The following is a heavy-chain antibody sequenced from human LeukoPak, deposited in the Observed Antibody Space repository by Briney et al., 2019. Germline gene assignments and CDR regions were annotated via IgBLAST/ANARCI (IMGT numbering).Heavy chain of an antibody. CDR2: ISYDGSNK. V-gene: IGHV3-30*18. J-gene: IGHJ3*02. CDR1: GFTFSSYG. Sequence: GRSLRLSCAASGFTFSSYGMHRVRQAPGKGLEWVAVISYDGSNKYYADSVKGRFTISRDNSKNTLYLQMNSLRAEDTAVYYCAKGSRYGDDAFDIWGQGTMVTVSS. D-gene: IGHD4-17*01. CDR3: AKGSRYGDDAFDI.